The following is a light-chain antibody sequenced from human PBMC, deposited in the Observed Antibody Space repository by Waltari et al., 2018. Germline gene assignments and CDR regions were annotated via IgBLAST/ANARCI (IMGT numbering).Light chain of an antibody. Sequence: QSALTQPASVSGSPGQSITISCTGTSSDVGAYNYVSWYQQQPVKAPKLMIYDVSKRPSGVSNRFSGSKSGNTASLTISGLQAEDEADYYCSSYTSSSFYVFGTGTKVTVL. J-gene: IGLJ1*01. CDR2: DVS. CDR3: SSYTSSSFYV. V-gene: IGLV2-14*01. CDR1: SSDVGAYNY.